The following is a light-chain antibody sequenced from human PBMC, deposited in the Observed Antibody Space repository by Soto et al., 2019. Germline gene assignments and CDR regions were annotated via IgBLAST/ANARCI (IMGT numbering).Light chain of an antibody. CDR3: QQPNSYPRT. CDR2: AAS. Sequence: DIQLTQSPSFLSASVADRVTITCRASQGISSYLAWYQQKPGKAPNLLIYAASTLQSGVPSRCSGSASGTEFTLTISSLQPEDFTTYYCQQPNSYPRTFGQGTKVEIK. J-gene: IGKJ1*01. CDR1: QGISSY. V-gene: IGKV1-9*01.